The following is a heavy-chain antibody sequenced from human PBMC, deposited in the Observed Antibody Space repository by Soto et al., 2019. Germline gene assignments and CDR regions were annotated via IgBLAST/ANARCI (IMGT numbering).Heavy chain of an antibody. CDR2: INPSGGST. J-gene: IGHJ4*02. D-gene: IGHD5-12*01. CDR3: ARAGLKGMGWRDGYNFFDY. CDR1: GYTFTSYY. Sequence: QVQLVQSGAEVKKPGASVKVSCKASGYTFTSYYMHWVRQAPGQGLEWMGIINPSGGSTSYAQKFQGRVTTTRDTSTSTVYMELSSLRSEDTAVYYCARAGLKGMGWRDGYNFFDYWGQGTLVTVSS. V-gene: IGHV1-46*01.